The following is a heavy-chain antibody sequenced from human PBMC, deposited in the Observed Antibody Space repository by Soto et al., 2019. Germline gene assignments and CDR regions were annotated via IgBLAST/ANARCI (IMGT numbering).Heavy chain of an antibody. CDR1: GGSISSYY. Sequence: PSETLSLTCTVSGGSISSYYWSWIRQPPGQGLEWIGNVFYSGSTNYDPTLESRVTISVDTSKNQFSLELRSVTAADTAVYYCSRSVGITGTTFNWLGPWGQGLLVTVSS. CDR3: SRSVGITGTTFNWLGP. CDR2: VFYSGST. V-gene: IGHV4-59*01. D-gene: IGHD1-1*01. J-gene: IGHJ5*02.